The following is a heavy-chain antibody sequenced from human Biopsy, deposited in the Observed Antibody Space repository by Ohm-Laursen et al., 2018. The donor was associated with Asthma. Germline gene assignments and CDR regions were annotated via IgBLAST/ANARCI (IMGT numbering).Heavy chain of an antibody. CDR1: GGTFSNFA. CDR3: ARCQVGYSSGWSLLLKKIYYSGMDV. D-gene: IGHD6-19*01. J-gene: IGHJ6*02. V-gene: IGHV1-69*01. CDR2: IMTVFGKT. Sequence: SSVKVSCKAPGGTFSNFAISWVRQAPGQGLEWLGGIMTVFGKTNYAQKFQGRVTITAGESTSTAYMEVTSLRSEDTAIYYCARCQVGYSSGWSLLLKKIYYSGMDVWGQGTAVTVSS.